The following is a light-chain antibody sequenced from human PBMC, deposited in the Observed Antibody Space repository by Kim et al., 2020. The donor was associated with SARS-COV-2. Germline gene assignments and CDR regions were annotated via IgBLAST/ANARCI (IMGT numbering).Light chain of an antibody. Sequence: QSSTMSCTGTSSDGGSNNLVSCDRQHPGKAPKLRIYEVSKRPSGVSNRFSGSKAGNTASLTISGLQAEDEADYYCCSYAGSSTSVVFGGGTQRTVL. V-gene: IGLV2-23*02. CDR1: SSDGGSNNL. CDR2: EVS. J-gene: IGLJ2*01. CDR3: CSYAGSSTSVV.